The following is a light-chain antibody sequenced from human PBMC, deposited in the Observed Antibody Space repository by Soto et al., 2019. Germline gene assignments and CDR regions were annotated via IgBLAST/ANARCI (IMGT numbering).Light chain of an antibody. CDR3: SSYTSSSTLYV. V-gene: IGLV2-14*01. CDR2: DVS. CDR1: SSDVGGYNY. J-gene: IGLJ1*01. Sequence: SVLPQPASVSGSPGQSITISCIGTSSDVGGYNYVSWYQQHPGKAPKLMIYDVSDRPSGVSNRFSGSKSGNTASLTISGLQAEDEADYYCSSYTSSSTLYVFGTGTKVTVL.